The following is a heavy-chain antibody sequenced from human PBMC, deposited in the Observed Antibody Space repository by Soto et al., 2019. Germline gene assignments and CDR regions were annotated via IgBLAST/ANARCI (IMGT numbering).Heavy chain of an antibody. J-gene: IGHJ6*03. CDR1: GFTFSSYW. V-gene: IGHV3-74*01. Sequence: PGGSLRLSCAASGFTFSSYWMHWVRQAPGKGLVWVSRINSDGSSTSYADSVKGRFTISRDNAKNTLYLQMNSLRAEDTAVYYCAIAAYCSSTSCRRYYYYMDVWGKGTTVTVSS. D-gene: IGHD2-2*01. CDR2: INSDGSST. CDR3: AIAAYCSSTSCRRYYYYMDV.